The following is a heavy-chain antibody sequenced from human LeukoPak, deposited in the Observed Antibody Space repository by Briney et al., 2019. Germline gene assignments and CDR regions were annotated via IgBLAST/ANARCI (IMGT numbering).Heavy chain of an antibody. CDR1: GGSISSYY. V-gene: IGHV4-59*08. CDR3: ARHGSGWYADFDY. J-gene: IGHJ4*02. D-gene: IGHD6-19*01. CDR2: IYYSEST. Sequence: SETLSLTCTVSGGSISSYYWSWIGQPPGKRLEWIGYIYYSESTIDSPSLKSRVTMSVDTSKNQFSLKLSSVTAADTAVYYCARHGSGWYADFDYWGQGTLVTVSS.